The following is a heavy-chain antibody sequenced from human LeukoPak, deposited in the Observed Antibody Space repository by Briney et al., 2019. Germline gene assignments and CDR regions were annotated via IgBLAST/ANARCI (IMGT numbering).Heavy chain of an antibody. Sequence: GGSLRLSCAASGFTFSSYAMSWVRQAPGKGLGWVSAISGSGGSTYYADSVKGRFTISRDNSKNTLYLQMNSLRAEDTAVYYCAKVPMVRGVMENFDYWGQGTLVTVSS. V-gene: IGHV3-23*01. CDR2: ISGSGGST. D-gene: IGHD3-10*01. CDR1: GFTFSSYA. J-gene: IGHJ4*02. CDR3: AKVPMVRGVMENFDY.